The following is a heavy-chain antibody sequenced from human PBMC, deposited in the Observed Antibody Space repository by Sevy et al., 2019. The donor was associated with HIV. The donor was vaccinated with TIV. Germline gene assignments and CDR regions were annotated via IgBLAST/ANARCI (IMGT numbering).Heavy chain of an antibody. CDR2: IYYSGST. D-gene: IGHD2-21*01. Sequence: SETLSLTCTVSGGSISSSSYYWGWIRQSPGKGLEWIGSIYYSGSTYYNPSLKSRVTISVDTSKNQFSLKLSSVTAADTAVYYCARHRGGIVVVDYWGQGTLVTVSS. CDR3: ARHRGGIVVVDY. CDR1: GGSISSSSYY. V-gene: IGHV4-39*01. J-gene: IGHJ4*02.